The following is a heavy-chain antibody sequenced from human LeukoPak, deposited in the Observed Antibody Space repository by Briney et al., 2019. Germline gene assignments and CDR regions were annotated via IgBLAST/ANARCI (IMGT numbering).Heavy chain of an antibody. D-gene: IGHD6-19*01. J-gene: IGHJ4*02. CDR2: IYTSGST. V-gene: IGHV4-61*02. Sequence: SQTLSLTCTASGGSISSGSYYWRWVRQPAGKGLEWIGRIYTSGSTNYNPSLKSRVTISVDTSKNQFSLKLSSVTAADTAVYYCARDVAADKFDYWGQGTLVTVSS. CDR1: GGSISSGSYY. CDR3: ARDVAADKFDY.